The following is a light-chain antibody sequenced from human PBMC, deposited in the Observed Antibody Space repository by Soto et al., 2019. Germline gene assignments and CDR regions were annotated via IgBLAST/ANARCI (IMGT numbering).Light chain of an antibody. CDR2: GAS. CDR1: QRVTSSY. J-gene: IGKJ2*01. Sequence: EIVLTQSPGTLSLSPGERATLSCRASQRVTSSYLAWYQQKPGQAPRLLIYGASNRATGIQDRFSGSGSGTGFTLTLSRLEPEDFAVYYCPQYGSSPYPLGQWTKLEIK. V-gene: IGKV3-20*01. CDR3: PQYGSSPYP.